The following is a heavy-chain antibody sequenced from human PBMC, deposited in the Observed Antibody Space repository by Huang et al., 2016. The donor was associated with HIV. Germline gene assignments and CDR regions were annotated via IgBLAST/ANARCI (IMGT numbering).Heavy chain of an antibody. V-gene: IGHV3-30*02. D-gene: IGHD3-10*01. CDR3: AREHRTSFYYFMDV. Sequence: QEQLVESGGGVVQPGGSLRLSCAASGFTFSNFGMHWVRQAPGSGLGWVSFIRDDGSNFYHSDSVKGRFTISRDNSKNTLYLQINSLRVEDTGVYFCAREHRTSFYYFMDVWGKGTTVTVSS. CDR2: IRDDGSNF. J-gene: IGHJ6*03. CDR1: GFTFSNFG.